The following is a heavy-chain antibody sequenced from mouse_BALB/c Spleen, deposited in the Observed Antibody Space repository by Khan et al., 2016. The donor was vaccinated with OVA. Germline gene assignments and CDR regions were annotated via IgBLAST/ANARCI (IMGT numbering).Heavy chain of an antibody. CDR3: VRIPIPPYDFDY. J-gene: IGHJ2*01. CDR1: GYTFANYA. Sequence: QVQLKQSGTELARPGASVKMSCKASGYTFANYAMHWVKQRPGQGLEWIGYINPSTGYTNYNQNFSDKATLTTDRSSSTAYMQLSSLTSDDSAVYYGVRIPIPPYDFDYWGQGTTLTVSS. D-gene: IGHD2-14*01. CDR2: INPSTGYT. V-gene: IGHV1-4*01.